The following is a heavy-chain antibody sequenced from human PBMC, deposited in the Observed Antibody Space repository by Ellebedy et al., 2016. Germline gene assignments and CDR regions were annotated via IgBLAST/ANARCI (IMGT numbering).Heavy chain of an antibody. J-gene: IGHJ4*02. V-gene: IGHV3-7*03. Sequence: GESLKISCAASGFTFTTFWMSWVRQAPGKGLEWVANIKEDGSERHYVDSVEGRFTITRDNAKNSLYLQMDNLGAEDTAVYYCARGGNHFFGHWGQGNLVTVS. D-gene: IGHD4-23*01. CDR2: IKEDGSER. CDR3: ARGGNHFFGH. CDR1: GFTFTTFW.